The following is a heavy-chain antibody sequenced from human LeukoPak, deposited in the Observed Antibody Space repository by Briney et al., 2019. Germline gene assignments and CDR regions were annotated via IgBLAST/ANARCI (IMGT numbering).Heavy chain of an antibody. D-gene: IGHD3-3*01. CDR2: ISAYNGNT. J-gene: IGHJ5*02. CDR3: ARGLEWLTRRHTWFDP. CDR1: GYTFTSYG. V-gene: IGHV1-18*01. Sequence: ASVKVSCKASGYTFTSYGISWVRQAPGQGLEWMGWISAYNGNTNYAQKLPGRVTMTTDTSTSTAYMELRSLRSDDTAVYYCARGLEWLTRRHTWFDPWGQGTLVTVSS.